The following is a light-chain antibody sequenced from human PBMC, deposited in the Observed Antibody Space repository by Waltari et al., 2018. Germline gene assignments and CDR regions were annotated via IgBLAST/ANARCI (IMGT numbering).Light chain of an antibody. CDR3: QQYNSYWT. J-gene: IGKJ1*01. CDR2: EAS. V-gene: IGKV1-5*03. CDR1: QSVTKW. Sequence: DIQMTQSPSTLSASVGDRVTITCRASQSVTKWVAWYQQKPGKAPELLIYEASSLQRGVPARFSGSGSGTEFTLTISSLQPDDFTTYYCQQYNSYWTFGQGTKVEMK.